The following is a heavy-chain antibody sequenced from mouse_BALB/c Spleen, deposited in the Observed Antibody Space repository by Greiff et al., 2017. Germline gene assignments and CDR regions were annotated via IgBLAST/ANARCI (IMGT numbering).Heavy chain of an antibody. D-gene: IGHD1-1*01. CDR3: ARVGTTVVTTRGLDY. CDR1: GYTFTDYY. J-gene: IGHJ2*01. Sequence: VQLQQSGAELARPGASVKLSCKASGYTFTDYYINWVKQRTGQGLEWIGEIYPGSGNTYYNEKVKGKATLAADKSSSTAYMQLSRLTSEDSAVYFSARVGTTVVTTRGLDYWGQGTTLTVSS. CDR2: IYPGSGNT. V-gene: IGHV1-77*01.